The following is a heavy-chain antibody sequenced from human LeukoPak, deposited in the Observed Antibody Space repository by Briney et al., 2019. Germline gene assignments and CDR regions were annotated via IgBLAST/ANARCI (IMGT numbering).Heavy chain of an antibody. CDR1: GITLSNYG. Sequence: PGGSVRLSCLVSGITLSNYGISWVRQAPGQGLEWVGGISGCGWRSNYADSVQGRFTISRDNPKNTLYLQMNSLRAEDTDVYFCAKRGVVIRVILIGFHKEAYYFDSWGQGALVTVSS. CDR2: ISGCGWRS. V-gene: IGHV3-23*01. D-gene: IGHD3-9*01. CDR3: AKRGVVIRVILIGFHKEAYYFDS. J-gene: IGHJ4*02.